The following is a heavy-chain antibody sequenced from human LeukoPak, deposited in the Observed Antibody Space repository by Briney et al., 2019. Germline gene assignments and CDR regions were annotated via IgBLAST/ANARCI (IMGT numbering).Heavy chain of an antibody. CDR3: ARDFHRGYCSSTSCYGSSQGGHYYYYGMDV. Sequence: GSLRLSCAASGFTFSSYWMSWVRQAPGKGLEWVAVISYDGSNKYYADSVKGRFTISRDNSKNTLYLQMNSLRAEDTAVYYCARDFHRGYCSSTSCYGSSQGGHYYYYGMDVWGQGTTVTVSS. D-gene: IGHD2-2*01. CDR2: ISYDGSNK. J-gene: IGHJ6*02. V-gene: IGHV3-30-3*01. CDR1: GFTFSSYW.